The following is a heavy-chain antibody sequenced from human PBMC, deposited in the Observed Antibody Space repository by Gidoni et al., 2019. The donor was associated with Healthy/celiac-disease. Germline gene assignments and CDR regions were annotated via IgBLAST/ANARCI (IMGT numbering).Heavy chain of an antibody. CDR1: GGSISSGGYS. V-gene: IGHV4-30-2*01. D-gene: IGHD4-17*01. CDR3: ARGHDYGDLGVGYGMDV. Sequence: QLQLQESGSGLVKPSQTLSLTCAVSGGSISSGGYSWSWIRQPPGKGLEWIGYIYHGGSPYYNPALKSRVTMSVDRSKNQFSLKLSSVTAADTAVYYCARGHDYGDLGVGYGMDVWGQGTTVTVSS. CDR2: IYHGGSP. J-gene: IGHJ6*02.